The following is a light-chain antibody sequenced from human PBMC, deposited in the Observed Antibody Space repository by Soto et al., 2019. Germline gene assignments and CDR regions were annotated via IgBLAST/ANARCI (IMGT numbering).Light chain of an antibody. Sequence: DIQMTQSPSTLSGSVGDRVTITCRASQTISSWLAWYQQKPGKAPKLLIYKASTLKSGVPSRFSGSGSGTEFTLTISSLQPDDFATYYCQQGYSNPYTFGQGTKLQIK. CDR3: QQGYSNPYT. V-gene: IGKV1-5*03. CDR2: KAS. CDR1: QTISSW. J-gene: IGKJ2*01.